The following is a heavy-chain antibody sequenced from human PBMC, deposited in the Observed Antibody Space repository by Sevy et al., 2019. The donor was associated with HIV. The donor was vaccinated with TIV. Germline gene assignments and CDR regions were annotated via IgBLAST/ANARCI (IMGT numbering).Heavy chain of an antibody. CDR1: GFTFNIYN. V-gene: IGHV3-21*01. CDR3: ARAPYARGTYWSFDY. Sequence: GGSLRLSCAASGFTFNIYNMNWVRQAPGKGLEWVSSISSSSSYIYYADSVKGRFTISGDNANNSLFRQMNSLRAEDTAVYYCARAPYARGTYWSFDYWGQGTLVTVSS. D-gene: IGHD3-10*01. CDR2: ISSSSSYI. J-gene: IGHJ4*02.